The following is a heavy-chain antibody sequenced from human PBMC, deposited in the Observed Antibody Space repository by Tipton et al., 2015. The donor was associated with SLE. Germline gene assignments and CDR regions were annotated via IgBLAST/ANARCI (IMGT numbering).Heavy chain of an antibody. D-gene: IGHD6-19*01. CDR3: ARSEYSSGLIDY. CDR2: ICYSGIA. J-gene: IGHJ4*02. CDR1: GDSMGTYC. Sequence: LRLSCTVSGDSMGTYCWSWIRQPPGKGLEWIAWICYSGIATYSPSLKGRVTISVDTSKKQFSLKLSSVTAADTAVYYCARSEYSSGLIDYWGQGTLVTVSS. V-gene: IGHV4-59*01.